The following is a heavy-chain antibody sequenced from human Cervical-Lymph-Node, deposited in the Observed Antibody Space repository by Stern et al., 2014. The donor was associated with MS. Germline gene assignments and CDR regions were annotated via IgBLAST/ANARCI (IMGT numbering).Heavy chain of an antibody. CDR2: IIPNFGTP. Sequence: QVQLVQSGTEVKKPGSSVKVSCKTSGGTFSSYAINWVRQAPGQGLEWMGGIIPNFGTPNYAQKFQGRVTITADRSTYTGYLELSGLGSEDTAMYYCAREGLGYYDPSGYHHVASDIWGQGTMVIVSS. CDR3: AREGLGYYDPSGYHHVASDI. V-gene: IGHV1-69*06. CDR1: GGTFSSYA. D-gene: IGHD3-16*01. J-gene: IGHJ3*02.